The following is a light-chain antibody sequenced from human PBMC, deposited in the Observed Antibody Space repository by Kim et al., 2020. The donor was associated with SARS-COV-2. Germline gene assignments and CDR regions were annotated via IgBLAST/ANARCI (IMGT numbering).Light chain of an antibody. CDR3: SSYTASSTFV. Sequence: QSALTQPASVSGSPGQSITISCAGTSGDVGGFNYVSWYQHHPDKAPKLIIYDVAKRPSGVSDRFSASKSGDTASLTISGLQADDEADYYCSSYTASSTFVFGTGTKVTVL. CDR2: DVA. V-gene: IGLV2-14*03. J-gene: IGLJ1*01. CDR1: SGDVGGFNY.